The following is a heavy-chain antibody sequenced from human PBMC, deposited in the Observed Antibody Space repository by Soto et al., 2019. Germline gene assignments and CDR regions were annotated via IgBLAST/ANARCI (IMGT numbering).Heavy chain of an antibody. CDR2: IYYSGST. Sequence: SETLSLTCTVSGGSISSGGYYWSWIRQHPGKGLEWIGYIYYSGSTYYNPSLKSRATISVDTSKNQFSLKLSSVTAADTAVYYCARCQFYYGYCSTYPLYYGIDLWGQGTTVTVSS. CDR1: GGSISSGGYY. CDR3: ARCQFYYGYCSTYPLYYGIDL. J-gene: IGHJ6*02. V-gene: IGHV4-31*03. D-gene: IGHD2-2*01.